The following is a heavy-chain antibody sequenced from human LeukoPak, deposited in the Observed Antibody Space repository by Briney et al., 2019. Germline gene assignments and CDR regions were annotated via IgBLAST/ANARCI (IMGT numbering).Heavy chain of an antibody. J-gene: IGHJ4*02. CDR1: GFTFNTYW. CDR3: ARDQGGATRIDY. Sequence: PGGSLRLSCAASGFTFNTYWMHWVRQAPGKGLVWVSRINSDGRSTSYADSVKGRFTISRDNAKKTLYLQMNCLRVEETAVYYCARDQGGATRIDYWGQGTLVTVSS. V-gene: IGHV3-74*01. CDR2: INSDGRST. D-gene: IGHD1-26*01.